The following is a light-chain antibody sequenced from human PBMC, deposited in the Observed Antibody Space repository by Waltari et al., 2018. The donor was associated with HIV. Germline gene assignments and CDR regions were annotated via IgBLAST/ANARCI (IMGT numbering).Light chain of an antibody. CDR1: SSDVGGYGY. J-gene: IGLJ2*01. V-gene: IGLV2-14*03. CDR3: SSYTSSSVF. Sequence: QSALTQPASVSGSPGQSITISCTGTSSDVGGYGYVSWYQQHPGKAPKLMIHDATKRPSGISNRFSGSKSGDTASLTISGLQAEDEAVYFCSSYTSSSVFFGGGTRLTVL. CDR2: DAT.